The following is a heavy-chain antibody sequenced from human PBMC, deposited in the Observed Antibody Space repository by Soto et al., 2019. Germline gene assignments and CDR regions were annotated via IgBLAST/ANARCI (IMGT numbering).Heavy chain of an antibody. CDR2: ISGSGGST. V-gene: IGHV3-23*01. CDR1: GFTFSSYS. CDR3: AKARLSGYDSSDY. D-gene: IGHD5-12*01. Sequence: GGSLRLSCAASGFTFSSYSMSWVRQAPGKGLEWVSAISGSGGSTYYADSVKGRFTISRDNSKNTLYLQMNSLRAEDTAVYYCAKARLSGYDSSDYWGQGTLVTVSS. J-gene: IGHJ4*02.